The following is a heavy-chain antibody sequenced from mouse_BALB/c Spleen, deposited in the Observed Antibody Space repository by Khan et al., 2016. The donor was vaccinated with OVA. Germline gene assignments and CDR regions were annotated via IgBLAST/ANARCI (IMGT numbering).Heavy chain of an antibody. CDR3: ARSYGSWAMDY. CDR2: VTYSGNT. D-gene: IGHD1-1*01. CDR1: GDSITSGF. J-gene: IGHJ4*01. V-gene: IGHV3-8*02. Sequence: MQLEESGPSLVKPSQTLSLTCSVTGDSITSGFWNWIRKFPGNKFEYMGYVTYSGNTYYNPSLKSRISITRDTSKSQYYLKLNSVTTEDTATYFCARSYGSWAMDYWGQGTSVTVSS.